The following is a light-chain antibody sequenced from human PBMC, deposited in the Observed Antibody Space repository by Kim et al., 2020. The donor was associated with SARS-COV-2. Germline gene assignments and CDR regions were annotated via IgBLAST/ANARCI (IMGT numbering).Light chain of an antibody. V-gene: IGKV1-5*03. CDR1: QSISSY. J-gene: IGKJ1*01. CDR3: QEYTTYSRT. Sequence: DIQMTQSPSTLSASVGDRVTITCRASQSISSYLAWYQQKPGKAPKLLIYKASNLENGVPSRFSGSGSGTEFTLTISSLQPDDFAIYYCQEYTTYSRTFGQGTKVDIK. CDR2: KAS.